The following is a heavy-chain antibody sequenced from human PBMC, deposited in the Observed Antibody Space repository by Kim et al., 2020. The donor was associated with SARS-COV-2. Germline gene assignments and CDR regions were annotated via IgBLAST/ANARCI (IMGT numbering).Heavy chain of an antibody. D-gene: IGHD2-2*01. CDR2: INHSGRT. CDR1: GGSLSGSY. CDR3: ARGPRYQLLMSYYSGMDV. Sequence: SETLSLTCAVYGGSLSGSYWSWIRQPPGKGLEWIGEINHSGRTNYSPSLRSRVTISVDTSKNQFSLNLNSMTAADTAVYFCARGPRYQLLMSYYSGMDVWGQGTTVTVSS. J-gene: IGHJ6*01. V-gene: IGHV4-34*01.